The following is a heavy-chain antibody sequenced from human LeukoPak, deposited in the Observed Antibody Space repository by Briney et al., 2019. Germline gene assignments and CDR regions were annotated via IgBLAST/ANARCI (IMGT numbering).Heavy chain of an antibody. CDR3: ARPAADYVWGSYRPGAFDI. Sequence: PSETLSLTCTVSGGSISSSSYYWGWIRQPPGKGLEWIGSIYYSGSTYYNPSLKSRVTISVDTSKNQFSLKLSSVTAADTAVYYCARPAADYVWGSYRPGAFDIWGQGTVVTVSS. CDR1: GGSISSSSYY. V-gene: IGHV4-39*01. J-gene: IGHJ3*02. CDR2: IYYSGST. D-gene: IGHD3-16*02.